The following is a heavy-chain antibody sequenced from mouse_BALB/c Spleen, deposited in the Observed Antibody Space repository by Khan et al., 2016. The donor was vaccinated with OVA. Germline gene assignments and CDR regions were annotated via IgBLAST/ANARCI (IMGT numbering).Heavy chain of an antibody. J-gene: IGHJ1*01. V-gene: IGHV1S127*01. CDR1: GYTFTSYW. CDR3: TMRYMRYFDG. D-gene: IGHD1-3*01. CDR2: IDPSDSYT. Sequence: QVQLQQPGAELVKPGASVKMSCKASGYTFTSYWMHWVKQRPGQGLQWIGVIDPSDSYTSYNQQFQGKATLTVDTSSSTAYMQLSSLTSEDSAVDYCTMRYMRYFDGWGAGTTVTVSS.